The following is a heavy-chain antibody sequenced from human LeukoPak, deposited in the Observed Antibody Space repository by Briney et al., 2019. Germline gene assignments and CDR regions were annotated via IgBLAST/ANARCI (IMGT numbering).Heavy chain of an antibody. CDR2: IYPGDSDT. Sequence: GESLKISCKGSGYSFTSYWIGWVRQMPGKGLERMGIIYPGDSDTRYSPSLQGQVTISADKSISTAYLQWSSLKASDTAMYYCARQGVIFGVVMRKGAFDIWGQGTMVTVSS. V-gene: IGHV5-51*01. D-gene: IGHD3-3*01. CDR1: GYSFTSYW. CDR3: ARQGVIFGVVMRKGAFDI. J-gene: IGHJ3*02.